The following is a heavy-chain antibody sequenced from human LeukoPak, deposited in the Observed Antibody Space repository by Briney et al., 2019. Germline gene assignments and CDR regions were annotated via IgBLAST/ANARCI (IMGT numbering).Heavy chain of an antibody. CDR2: LSYDGNNK. CDR1: GFTFSSFS. CDR3: AKGRVGANGHYYYGMDV. V-gene: IGHV3-30*18. D-gene: IGHD1-26*01. J-gene: IGHJ6*02. Sequence: PGRSLKLSCAATGFTFSSFSMHWVRQAPGKGLEWVAVLSYDGNNKYYADSVKGRFTISRDNSKNTLYLQMNSLRTEDTAVYYCAKGRVGANGHYYYGMDVWGQGTTVTVSS.